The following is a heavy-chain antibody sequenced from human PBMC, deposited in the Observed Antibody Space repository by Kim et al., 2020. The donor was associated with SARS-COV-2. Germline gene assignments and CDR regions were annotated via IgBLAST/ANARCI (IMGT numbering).Heavy chain of an antibody. CDR1: GGTFSSYA. CDR3: ARDRRSRTIPNQGGAFDI. D-gene: IGHD3-9*01. J-gene: IGHJ3*02. CDR2: IIPIFGTA. V-gene: IGHV1-69*13. Sequence: SVKVSCKASGGTFSSYAISWVRQAPGQGLEWMGGIIPIFGTANYAQKFQGRVTITADESTSTAYMELSSLRSEDTAVYYCARDRRSRTIPNQGGAFDIWGQGTMVTVSS.